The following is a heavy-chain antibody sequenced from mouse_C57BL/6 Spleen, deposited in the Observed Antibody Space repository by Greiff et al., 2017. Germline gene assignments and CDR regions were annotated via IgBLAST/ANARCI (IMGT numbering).Heavy chain of an antibody. CDR1: GFTFSSYA. V-gene: IGHV5-9-1*02. CDR2: ISRGGDYI. CDR3: TRGGKENAMDY. Sequence: EVQGVESGEGLVKPGGSLKLSCAASGFTFSSYAMSWVRQTPEKRLEWVAYISRGGDYIYYADTVKGRFTISRDNARNTLYLQMSSLKSEDTAMYYCTRGGKENAMDYWGQGTSVTVSS. J-gene: IGHJ4*01.